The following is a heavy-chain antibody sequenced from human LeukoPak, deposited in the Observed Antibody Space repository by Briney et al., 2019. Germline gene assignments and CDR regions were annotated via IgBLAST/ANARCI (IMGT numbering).Heavy chain of an antibody. CDR1: GFTFSSYA. CDR3: AKLDLPSGMDV. J-gene: IGHJ6*02. CDR2: ISGRGSTT. D-gene: IGHD2-2*03. Sequence: QPGGSLRLSCAASGFTFSSYAMIWVRQAPGKGLEWVSDISGRGSTTNYADSVKGRFTISRDNSKNTLYLQMNSLRAGDTAVYYCAKLDLPSGMDVWGQGTTVTVSS. V-gene: IGHV3-23*01.